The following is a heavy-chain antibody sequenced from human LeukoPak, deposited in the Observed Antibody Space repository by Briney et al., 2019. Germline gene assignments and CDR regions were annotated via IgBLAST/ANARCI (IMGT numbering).Heavy chain of an antibody. CDR2: IIPIFGTA. J-gene: IGHJ6*02. V-gene: IGHV1-69*13. CDR3: ASRVDTAIIYYYYGMDV. Sequence: SVEVSCKASGGTFSSYAISWVRQAPGQGLEWMGGIIPIFGTANYAQKFQSRVTITADESTSTAYMELSSLRSEDTAVYYCASRVDTAIIYYYYGMDVWGQGTTVTVSS. D-gene: IGHD5-18*01. CDR1: GGTFSSYA.